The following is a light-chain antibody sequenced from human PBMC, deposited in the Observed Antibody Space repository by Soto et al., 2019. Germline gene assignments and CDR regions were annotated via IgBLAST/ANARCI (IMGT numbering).Light chain of an antibody. V-gene: IGKV3-15*01. CDR2: GAS. J-gene: IGKJ4*01. CDR1: QSVSSN. CDR3: QQYNNWPPLT. Sequence: ETVMTQSPATLSVSPGERATLSCRASQSVSSNLAWYQQKPGQAPRLLIYGASTRATGSIPARFSGSGSGTEFTLTISSLQSEDFAVYYCQQYNNWPPLTFGGGTKVEIK.